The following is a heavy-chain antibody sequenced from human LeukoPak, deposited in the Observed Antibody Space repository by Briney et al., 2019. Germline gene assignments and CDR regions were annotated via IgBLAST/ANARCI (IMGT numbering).Heavy chain of an antibody. CDR2: IIPIFGTA. D-gene: IGHD2-15*01. CDR1: GGTFISYA. V-gene: IGHV1-69*01. Sequence: ASVKVSCKASGGTFISYAISWVRQAPGQGLEWMGGIIPIFGTANYAQKFQGRVTITADESTSTAYMELSSLRSEDTAVYYCARSIAVFHDASDIWGQGTMVTVSS. J-gene: IGHJ3*02. CDR3: ARSIAVFHDASDI.